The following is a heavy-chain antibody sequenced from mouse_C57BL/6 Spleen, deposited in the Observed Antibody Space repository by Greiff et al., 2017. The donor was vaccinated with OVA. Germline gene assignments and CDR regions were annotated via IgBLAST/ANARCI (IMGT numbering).Heavy chain of an antibody. V-gene: IGHV1-82*01. CDR3: ARKLTGTWDWFAY. CDR2: IYPGDGDT. D-gene: IGHD4-1*01. Sequence: VKLMESGPELVKPGASVKISCKASGYAFSSSWMNWVKQRPGTRLEWIGRIYPGDGDTNYNGKFKGKATLTADKSSSTAYMQLSSLTSEDSAVYFCARKLTGTWDWFAYWGQGTLVTVSA. CDR1: GYAFSSSW. J-gene: IGHJ3*01.